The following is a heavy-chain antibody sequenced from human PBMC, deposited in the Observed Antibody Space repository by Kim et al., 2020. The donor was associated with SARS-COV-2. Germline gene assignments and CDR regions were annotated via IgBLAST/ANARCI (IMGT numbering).Heavy chain of an antibody. CDR2: IVVGSGNT. V-gene: IGHV1-58*01. Sequence: SVKVSCKASGFTFTSSAVQWVRQARGQRLEWIGWIVVGSGNTNYAQKFQERVTITRDMSTSTAYMELSSLRSEDTAVYYCAAGYCSGGSCYSAGYYYYYGMDVWGQGTTVTVSS. D-gene: IGHD2-15*01. CDR3: AAGYCSGGSCYSAGYYYYYGMDV. J-gene: IGHJ6*02. CDR1: GFTFTSSA.